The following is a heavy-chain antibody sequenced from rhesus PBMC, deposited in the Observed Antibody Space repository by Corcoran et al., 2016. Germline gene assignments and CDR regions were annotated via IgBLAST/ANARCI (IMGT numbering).Heavy chain of an antibody. D-gene: IGHD2-39*01. Sequence: EVQLVESGGGLVQPGGSLRLSCAASGFTFSSYWMYWVRQAPGKVLEWVLRISSDGSSTSYADSVKGRFTISRENAKNSLYLQMNSLRAEDTAVYYCTTRYDYWGQGVLVTVSS. J-gene: IGHJ4*01. CDR1: GFTFSSYW. CDR2: ISSDGSST. CDR3: TTRYDY. V-gene: IGHV3-119*01.